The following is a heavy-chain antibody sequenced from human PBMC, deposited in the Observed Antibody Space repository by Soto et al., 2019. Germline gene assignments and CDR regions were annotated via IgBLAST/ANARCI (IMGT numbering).Heavy chain of an antibody. V-gene: IGHV3-9*01. J-gene: IGHJ4*02. CDR3: AKGMTTVLNYFDY. D-gene: IGHD4-17*01. CDR1: GFTFDDYA. CDR2: ISWNSGSI. Sequence: EVQLVESGGGLVQPGRSLRLSCAASGFTFDDYAMHWVRQAPGKGLEWVSGISWNSGSIGYADSVKGRFTISRDNAKNSLYLQMNSLRAEDTALYYCAKGMTTVLNYFDYWGRGTLVTVSS.